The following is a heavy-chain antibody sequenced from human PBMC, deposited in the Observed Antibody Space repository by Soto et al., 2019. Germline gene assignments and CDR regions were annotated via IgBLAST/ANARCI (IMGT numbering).Heavy chain of an antibody. D-gene: IGHD3-22*01. CDR1: GFTFRSYA. J-gene: IGHJ1*01. CDR2: ISYDGSNK. Sequence: PGGSLRLSCAASGFTFRSYAMHWVRQAPGKGLEWVAVISYDGSNKYYADSVKGRFTISRDNSKNTLYLQMNSLRAEDTAVYYCARDHPYYDSSGYYYEDAEYFQHWGQGTLVTVSS. V-gene: IGHV3-30-3*01. CDR3: ARDHPYYDSSGYYYEDAEYFQH.